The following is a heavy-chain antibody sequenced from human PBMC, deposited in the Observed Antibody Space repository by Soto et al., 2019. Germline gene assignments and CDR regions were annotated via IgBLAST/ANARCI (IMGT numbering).Heavy chain of an antibody. D-gene: IGHD6-13*01. Sequence: PGGSLRLSCAASGFTFSDYYMSWIRQAPGKGLECISYISKSGSDIFYADSVQGRFTISRDNAKNSLYLQMNSLRAEDTALYYCARDPNSVRYTSSSAFDPWGQGTLVTVSS. V-gene: IGHV3-11*01. J-gene: IGHJ5*02. CDR3: ARDPNSVRYTSSSAFDP. CDR2: ISKSGSDI. CDR1: GFTFSDYY.